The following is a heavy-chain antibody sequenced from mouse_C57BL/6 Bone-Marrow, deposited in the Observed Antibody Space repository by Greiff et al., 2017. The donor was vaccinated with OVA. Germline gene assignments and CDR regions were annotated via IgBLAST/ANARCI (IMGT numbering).Heavy chain of an antibody. V-gene: IGHV5-9-1*02. CDR2: ISSGGDYI. D-gene: IGHD1-1*01. Sequence: EVMLVESGAGLVKPGGSLKLSCAASGFTFSSYAMSWVRQTPEKRLEWVAYISSGGDYIYYADTVKGRFTISRDNARNTLYLQMSSLKSEDTAMYYCTRDRVRYGSSPFDYWGQGTTLTVSS. CDR1: GFTFSSYA. CDR3: TRDRVRYGSSPFDY. J-gene: IGHJ2*01.